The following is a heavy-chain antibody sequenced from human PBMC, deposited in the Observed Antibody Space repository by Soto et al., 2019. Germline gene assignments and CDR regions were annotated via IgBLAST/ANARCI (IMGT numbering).Heavy chain of an antibody. V-gene: IGHV1-69*06. CDR2: IIPIFGTA. Sequence: SVKVSCKASGGTFSSYAISWVRQAPGQGLEWVGGIIPIFGTANYAQKFQGRVTITADKSTSTAYMELSSLRSEDTAVYYCAGCSSTSCSRGDYSGPVTLVTVSS. J-gene: IGHJ4*02. CDR1: GGTFSSYA. CDR3: AGCSSTSCSRGDY. D-gene: IGHD2-2*01.